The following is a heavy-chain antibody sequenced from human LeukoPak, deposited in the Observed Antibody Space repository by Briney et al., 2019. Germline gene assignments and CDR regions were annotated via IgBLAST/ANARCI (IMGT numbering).Heavy chain of an antibody. J-gene: IGHJ4*02. CDR3: ASRGGFGSFEY. Sequence: PGGSLRLSCAASGFTYSSYWMSWVRQAPGKGLEWVANIKEDESEKDYVDSVKGRFTISRDNAQNSLYLQINSLVAEDTAVCYCASRGGFGSFEYQGKVVPATVSS. CDR1: GFTYSSYW. D-gene: IGHD3-10*01. V-gene: IGHV3-7*01. CDR2: IKEDESEK.